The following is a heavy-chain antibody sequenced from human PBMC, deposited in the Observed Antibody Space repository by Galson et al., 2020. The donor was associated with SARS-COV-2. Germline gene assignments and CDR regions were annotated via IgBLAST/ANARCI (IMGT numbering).Heavy chain of an antibody. CDR1: GFTFSSYS. CDR3: VREMGNPTLYFYGMDV. D-gene: IGHD7-27*01. J-gene: IGHJ6*02. CDR2: ISSSSSYI. Sequence: GESLKISCAASGFTFSSYSMNWVRQAPGKGLEWVSSISSSSSYIYYADSVKGRFTISRDNAKNSLYLQMNSLRAEDTAVYYCVREMGNPTLYFYGMDVWGQGTTVIVSS. V-gene: IGHV3-21*01.